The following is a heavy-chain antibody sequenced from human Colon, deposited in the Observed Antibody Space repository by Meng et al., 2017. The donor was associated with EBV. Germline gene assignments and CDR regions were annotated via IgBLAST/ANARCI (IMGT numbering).Heavy chain of an antibody. J-gene: IGHJ4*02. CDR2: IYHSGST. CDR3: ARDTSTWGNKGLDH. V-gene: IGHV4-30-2*01. Sequence: QLQLQESGSGLVKPSQTLSPTCVVSGDSVTNGGYSWSWIRQPPGKGLEWIGYIYHSGSTKYNPSLKSRDTISVDTSKNQFSLKLSSVTAADTAVYYCARDTSTWGNKGLDHWGQGILVTVSS. D-gene: IGHD7-27*01. CDR1: GDSVTNGGYS.